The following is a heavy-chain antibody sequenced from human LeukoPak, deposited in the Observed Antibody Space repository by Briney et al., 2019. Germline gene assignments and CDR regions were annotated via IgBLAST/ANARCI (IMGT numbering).Heavy chain of an antibody. CDR3: ARQNDDDFWSGMYYFDY. J-gene: IGHJ4*02. Sequence: ASVKVSCKASGYTFTGYYMHWVRQAPGQGLELMGWINPNSGGTNYAKKFQGRVTMTRDTSISTAYMELSRLRSDDTAVYYCARQNDDDFWSGMYYFDYWGQGTLVTVSS. V-gene: IGHV1-2*02. D-gene: IGHD3-3*01. CDR2: INPNSGGT. CDR1: GYTFTGYY.